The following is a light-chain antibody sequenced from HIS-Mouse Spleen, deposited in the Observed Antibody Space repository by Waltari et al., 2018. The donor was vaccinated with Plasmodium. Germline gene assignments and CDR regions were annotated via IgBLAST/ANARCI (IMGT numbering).Light chain of an antibody. CDR3: YSTDSSGNHRV. J-gene: IGLJ3*02. V-gene: IGLV3-10*01. CDR2: EDS. CDR1: ALPKKY. Sequence: SYELTQPPSVSVSPGQTARITCLGDALPKKYPYLYQQKSGQAPVLVIYEDSKRPSGIPERFSGSSSGTMATLTISGAQVEDEADYYCYSTDSSGNHRVFGGGTKLTVL.